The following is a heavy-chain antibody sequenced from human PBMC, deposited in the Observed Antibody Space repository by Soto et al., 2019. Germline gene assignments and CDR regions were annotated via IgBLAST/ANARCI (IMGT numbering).Heavy chain of an antibody. CDR3: ARIPMTTVTTAWYFAL. CDR2: IIPILGIA. V-gene: IGHV1-69*02. CDR1: GGTFSSYT. Sequence: QVQLVQSGAEVKKPGSSVKVSCKASGGTFSSYTISWVRQAPGQGREWMGRIIPILGIANYAQKFQGRVTITAHKSTSTAYMELSSLGSEDTAVYYCARIPMTTVTTAWYFALWGRGTLVTVSS. J-gene: IGHJ2*01. D-gene: IGHD4-17*01.